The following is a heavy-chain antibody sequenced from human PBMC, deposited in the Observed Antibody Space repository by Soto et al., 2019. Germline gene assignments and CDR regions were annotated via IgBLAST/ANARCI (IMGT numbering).Heavy chain of an antibody. V-gene: IGHV3-33*08. J-gene: IGHJ6*02. D-gene: IGHD6-19*01. CDR3: ARDMYRSGWYYYYYYYYGMDV. CDR1: GFTFDDFG. Sequence: PGVSLRLSCAASGFTFDDFGMHWVRQAPGKGLEWVAVIWYDGSNKYYADSVKGRFTISRDNSKNTLYLQMNSLRAEDTAVYYCARDMYRSGWYYYYYYYYGMDVWGQGTTVTVS. CDR2: IWYDGSNK.